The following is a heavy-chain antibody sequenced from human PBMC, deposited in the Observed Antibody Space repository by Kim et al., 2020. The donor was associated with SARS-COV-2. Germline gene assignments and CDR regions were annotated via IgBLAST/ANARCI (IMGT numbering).Heavy chain of an antibody. V-gene: IGHV3-48*03. J-gene: IGHJ4*02. Sequence: GGSLRLSCAASGFTFSSYEMNWVRQAPGKGLEWVSYISSSGSTIYYADSVKGRFTISRDNAKNSLYLQMNSLRAEDTAVYYCAREDSSGYYYKNYYFDYWGQGTLVTVSS. CDR1: GFTFSSYE. CDR3: AREDSSGYYYKNYYFDY. D-gene: IGHD3-22*01. CDR2: ISSSGSTI.